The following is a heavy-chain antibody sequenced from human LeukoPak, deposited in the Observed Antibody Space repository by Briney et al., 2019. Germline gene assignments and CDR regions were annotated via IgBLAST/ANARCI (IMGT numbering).Heavy chain of an antibody. CDR2: INHSGST. Sequence: PSETLSLTCAVYGGSFSGYYWSWIRQPPGKGLEWIGEINHSGSTNYNPSLKSRVTISVDTSKNQFSLKLSSVTAADTAVYYCARVQTYYYDSSGLYYFDYWGQGTLVTVSS. D-gene: IGHD3-22*01. J-gene: IGHJ4*02. CDR3: ARVQTYYYDSSGLYYFDY. CDR1: GGSFSGYY. V-gene: IGHV4-34*01.